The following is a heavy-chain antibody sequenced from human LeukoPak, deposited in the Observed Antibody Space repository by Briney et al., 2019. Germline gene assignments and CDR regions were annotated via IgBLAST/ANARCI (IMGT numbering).Heavy chain of an antibody. V-gene: IGHV1-2*02. J-gene: IGHJ4*02. Sequence: GASVKVSCKTSGYTFTACHVHWVRQAPGQGLEFMGWVYPPTGGTVLAEKFQGRVIMTRDTSITTAYMELSGLNFDDTAVYYCVRENWYYDHWGQGTLVTVSS. CDR1: GYTFTACH. CDR2: VYPPTGGT. D-gene: IGHD3-16*01. CDR3: VRENWYYDH.